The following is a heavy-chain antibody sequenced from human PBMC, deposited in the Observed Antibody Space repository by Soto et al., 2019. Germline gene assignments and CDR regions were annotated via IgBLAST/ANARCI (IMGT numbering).Heavy chain of an antibody. CDR1: GFTFSSYG. J-gene: IGHJ5*02. Sequence: QVQLVESGGGVVQPGRSLRLSCAASGFTFSSYGMHWVRQAPGKGLEWVAVISYDGSNKYYADSVKGRFTISRDNSKNTLYLQMNNLRAEDTAVYYCAGQFDPWGQGTLVTVSS. CDR3: AGQFDP. V-gene: IGHV3-30*03. CDR2: ISYDGSNK.